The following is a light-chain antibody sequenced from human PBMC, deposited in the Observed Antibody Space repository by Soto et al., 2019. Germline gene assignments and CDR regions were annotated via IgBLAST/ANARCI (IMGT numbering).Light chain of an antibody. Sequence: EIVLTQSPGTLSLSPGERATLSCRASQSVSSSYLAWYQQKPGQAPRLLIYGASSSATGIPDRFSGSGSGTDFPLNISRLEPEDFAVYYCQQYGSSLYTFGQGTKLEIK. CDR3: QQYGSSLYT. V-gene: IGKV3-20*01. CDR1: QSVSSSY. J-gene: IGKJ2*01. CDR2: GAS.